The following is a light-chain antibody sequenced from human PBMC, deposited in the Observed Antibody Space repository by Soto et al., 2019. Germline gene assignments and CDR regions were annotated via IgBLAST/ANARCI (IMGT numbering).Light chain of an antibody. CDR2: EVS. Sequence: QSALAQPASVSGSPGQSIAISCTGTSSDVGSYNLVSWYQQHPGKAPKLMIYEVSKRPSGVSNRFSGSKSGNTASLTISGLQAEDEADYYCCSYAGSSTLVSGPGTKVTVL. CDR1: SSDVGSYNL. J-gene: IGLJ1*01. V-gene: IGLV2-23*02. CDR3: CSYAGSSTLV.